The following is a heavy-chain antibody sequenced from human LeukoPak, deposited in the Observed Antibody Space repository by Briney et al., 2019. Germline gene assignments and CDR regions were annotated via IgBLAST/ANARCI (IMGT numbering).Heavy chain of an antibody. J-gene: IGHJ4*02. CDR3: ARVDDYGGNLLFDY. CDR1: GFTVGSNY. V-gene: IGHV3-53*04. D-gene: IGHD4-23*01. CDR2: IYSGGST. Sequence: PGGSLRLSCAASGFTVGSNYMSWVRQAPGKGLEWVSVIYSGGSTYYADSVKGRFTISRHNSKNTLYLQMNSLRAEDTAVYYCARVDDYGGNLLFDYWGQGTLVTVSS.